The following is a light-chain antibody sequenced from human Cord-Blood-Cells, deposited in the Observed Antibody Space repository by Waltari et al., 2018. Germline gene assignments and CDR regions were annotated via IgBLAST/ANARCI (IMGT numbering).Light chain of an antibody. V-gene: IGKV1-39*01. CDR2: AAS. CDR1: QSISSY. CDR3: QQSYSTPYT. J-gene: IGKJ2*01. Sequence: DLHMTQSPSSLSASVGDTVTITCRASQSISSYLNWYQQKPGKAPKLLIYAASSLQSGVPSRFSGSGSGTDFTLTISSLQPEDFATYYCQQSYSTPYTFGQGTKLEIK.